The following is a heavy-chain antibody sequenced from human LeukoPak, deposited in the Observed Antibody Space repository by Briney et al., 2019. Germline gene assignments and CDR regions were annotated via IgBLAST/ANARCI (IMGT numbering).Heavy chain of an antibody. J-gene: IGHJ3*02. CDR3: AREGYCSGGSCYSDAFDI. CDR2: IYSGGST. Sequence: GGSLRLSCATSGFTVSSNYMSWVRQAPGKGLEWVSVIYSGGSTYYADSVKGRFTISRDNSKNTLYIQMNSLRAEDTAVYYCAREGYCSGGSCYSDAFDIWGQGTMVTVSS. CDR1: GFTVSSNY. D-gene: IGHD2-15*01. V-gene: IGHV3-66*01.